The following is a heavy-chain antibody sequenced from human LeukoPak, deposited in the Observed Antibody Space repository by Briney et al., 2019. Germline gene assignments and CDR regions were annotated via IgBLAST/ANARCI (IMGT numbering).Heavy chain of an antibody. V-gene: IGHV4-39*01. CDR1: GGSIASIHYY. Sequence: SETLSLTCTVSGGSIASIHYYWGWIRQPPGKGREWIGSIYCSGTTYYNPSLKSRVTISVDTSKNQFSLKLSSVTAADTAVYYCASFYGDYGGFDYWGQGTLVTVSS. CDR3: ASFYGDYGGFDY. J-gene: IGHJ4*02. CDR2: IYCSGTT. D-gene: IGHD4-17*01.